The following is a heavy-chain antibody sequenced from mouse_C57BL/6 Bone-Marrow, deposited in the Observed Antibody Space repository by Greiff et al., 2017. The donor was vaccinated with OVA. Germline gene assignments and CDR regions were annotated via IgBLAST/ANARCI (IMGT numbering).Heavy chain of an antibody. J-gene: IGHJ2*01. CDR2: IHPNSGST. CDR1: GYTFTSYW. CDR3: ARDIYYYGSSHDY. D-gene: IGHD1-1*01. V-gene: IGHV1-64*01. Sequence: VQLQQPGAELVKPGASVKLSCKASGYTFTSYWMHWVKQRPGQGLEWIGMIHPNSGSTNYNEKFKSKATLTVDKSSSTADMQLSSLTSEDSAVYYCARDIYYYGSSHDYWGQGTTLTVSS.